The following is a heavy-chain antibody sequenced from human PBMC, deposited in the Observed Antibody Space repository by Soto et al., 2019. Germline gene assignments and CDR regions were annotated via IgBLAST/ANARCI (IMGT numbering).Heavy chain of an antibody. CDR2: ISYDGSNK. V-gene: IGHV3-30-3*01. Sequence: QVQLVESGVGVVQPGRSLRLSCAASGFTFSSYAMHWVRQAPGKGLEWVAVISYDGSNKYYADSVKGRFTISRDNSKNTLYLQMNSLRAEDTAVYYCARGRFWSGYYYYGMDVWGQGTTVTVSS. J-gene: IGHJ6*02. CDR1: GFTFSSYA. CDR3: ARGRFWSGYYYYGMDV. D-gene: IGHD3-3*01.